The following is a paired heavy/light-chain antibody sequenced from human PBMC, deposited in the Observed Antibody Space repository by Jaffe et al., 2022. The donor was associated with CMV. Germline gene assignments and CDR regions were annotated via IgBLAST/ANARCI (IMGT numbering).Heavy chain of an antibody. CDR2: ISSSSSYI. Sequence: EVQLVESGGGLVKPGGSLRLSCAASGFTFSSYSMNWVRQAPGKGLEWVSSISSSSSYIYYADSVKGRFTISRDNAKNSLYLQMNSLRAEDTAVYYCARVMVVAAGGKYNWFDPWGQGTLVTVSS. J-gene: IGHJ5*02. CDR3: ARVMVVAAGGKYNWFDP. V-gene: IGHV3-21*01. D-gene: IGHD2-15*01. CDR1: GFTFSSYS.
Light chain of an antibody. J-gene: IGKJ1*01. CDR2: GAS. CDR3: QQYNNWPLT. V-gene: IGKV3-15*01. Sequence: EIVMTQSPATLSVSPGERATLSCRASQSVSSNLAWYQQKPGQAPRLLIYGASTRATGIPARFSGSGSGTEFTLTISSLQSEDFAVYYCQQYNNWPLTFGQGTKVEIK. CDR1: QSVSSN.